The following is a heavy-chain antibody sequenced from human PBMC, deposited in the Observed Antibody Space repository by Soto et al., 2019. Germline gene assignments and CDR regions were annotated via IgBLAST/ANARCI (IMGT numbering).Heavy chain of an antibody. D-gene: IGHD2-15*01. Sequence: SQTLSLTCAISGDSVSSNSAAWNWSRQSPSRGLEWLGRTYYRSKWFNNYAVSVQSRITINPDTSKNQFSLPLHSVTPEDTAVYYCARSDCSGGSCFCDYWGQGNMVAVYS. CDR3: ARSDCSGGSCFCDY. CDR2: TYYRSKWFN. J-gene: IGHJ4*02. CDR1: GDSVSSNSAA. V-gene: IGHV6-1*01.